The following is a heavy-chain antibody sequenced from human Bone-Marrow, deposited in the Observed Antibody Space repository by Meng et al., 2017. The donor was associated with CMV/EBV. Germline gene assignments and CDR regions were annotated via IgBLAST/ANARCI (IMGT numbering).Heavy chain of an antibody. J-gene: IGHJ5*02. Sequence: SVKVSCKASGGTFSSYAISWVRQAPGQGLEWMGGIIPILGIANYAQKFQGRVMITADKSTSTAYMELSSLRSEDTAVYYCARSLGVRENWFDPWGQGTLVTVSS. CDR1: GGTFSSYA. D-gene: IGHD3-10*01. CDR2: IIPILGIA. CDR3: ARSLGVRENWFDP. V-gene: IGHV1-69*10.